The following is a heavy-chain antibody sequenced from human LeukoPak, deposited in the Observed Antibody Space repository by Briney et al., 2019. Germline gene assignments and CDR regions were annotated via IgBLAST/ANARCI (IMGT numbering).Heavy chain of an antibody. V-gene: IGHV1-8*01. Sequence: ASVKVSCKASGYTFTSYDINWVRQATGQRLEWMGWMNPNSGNTGYAQKFQGRVTMTRNTSISTAYMELSSLRSEDTAVYYCARGRIAAAGRPVDYWGQGTLVTVSS. CDR3: ARGRIAAAGRPVDY. CDR1: GYTFTSYD. CDR2: MNPNSGNT. D-gene: IGHD6-13*01. J-gene: IGHJ4*02.